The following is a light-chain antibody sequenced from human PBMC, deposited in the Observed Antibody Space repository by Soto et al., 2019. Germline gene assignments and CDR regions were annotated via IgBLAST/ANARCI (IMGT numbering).Light chain of an antibody. Sequence: QSVLTQPPSVSGAPGQRVTISCTGSSSNIGAGYDVHWYQQLPGTAPKLLIYGNSNRPSGVPDRFSGSKSGTSASLAIAGLQAECEAESYCPSYDSSLSGWVFGGGTTLTVL. V-gene: IGLV1-40*01. J-gene: IGLJ3*02. CDR3: PSYDSSLSGWV. CDR1: SSNIGAGYD. CDR2: GNS.